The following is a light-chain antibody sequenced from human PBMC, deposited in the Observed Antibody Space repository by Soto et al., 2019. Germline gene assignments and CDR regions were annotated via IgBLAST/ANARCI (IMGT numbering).Light chain of an antibody. CDR2: ENN. CDR1: SFNIGNNY. J-gene: IGLJ1*01. CDR3: GTWDSSMSAFV. V-gene: IGLV1-51*02. Sequence: QSVLTQPPSVSAAPGQKVTISCSGSSFNIGNNYVSWYQQLPGTAPKLLIYENNKRPSGILDRFSGFKSGTSATLGITGLQTGDEADYYCGTWDSSMSAFVLXTGTKVTVL.